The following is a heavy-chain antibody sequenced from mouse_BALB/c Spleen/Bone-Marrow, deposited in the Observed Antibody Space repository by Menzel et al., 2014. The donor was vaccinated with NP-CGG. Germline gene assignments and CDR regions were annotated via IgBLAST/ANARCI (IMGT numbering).Heavy chain of an antibody. Sequence: VQLQQSGPELVKPGASVRISCKASNYTFTTYYIYWVKQRPGQGLEWIGWIYPGNVNTKYNEKFKAKATLTADKSSSTDYMQLSSLTSEDSAVYCCARSRYGSYFGYWGQGTPLTVSS. J-gene: IGHJ2*01. D-gene: IGHD1-1*01. CDR3: ARSRYGSYFGY. V-gene: IGHV1S56*01. CDR1: NYTFTTYY. CDR2: IYPGNVNT.